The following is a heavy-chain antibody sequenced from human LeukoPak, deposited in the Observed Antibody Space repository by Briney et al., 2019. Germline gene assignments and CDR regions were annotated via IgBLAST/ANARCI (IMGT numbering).Heavy chain of an antibody. CDR1: GFTFSNHW. Sequence: GGSLRLSCAASGFTFSNHWMHWVRQGPGKGLVWVSRLDSDGRTTTYADSVKGRFTISRDNAKNTLYLQMNSLRVEDTAVYYCARGSDETVTISGWFDPWGQGTLVTVSS. V-gene: IGHV3-74*01. CDR2: LDSDGRTT. D-gene: IGHD4-17*01. CDR3: ARGSDETVTISGWFDP. J-gene: IGHJ5*02.